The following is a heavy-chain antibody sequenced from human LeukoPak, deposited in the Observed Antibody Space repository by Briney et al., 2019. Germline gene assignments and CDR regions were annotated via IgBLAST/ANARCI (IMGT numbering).Heavy chain of an antibody. V-gene: IGHV1-2*02. D-gene: IGHD2-21*02. J-gene: IGHJ4*02. CDR2: INPKSGGT. CDR3: ARAYCGGDCAAGDY. CDR1: GYTFTAYS. Sequence: GASVKVSCKASGYTFTAYSMHWVRQAPGQGLEWMGWINPKSGGTNSAQKFQGRVTMTRDTSISTAYMELNTLISDDTAVYYCARAYCGGDCAAGDYWGQGTLVTVSS.